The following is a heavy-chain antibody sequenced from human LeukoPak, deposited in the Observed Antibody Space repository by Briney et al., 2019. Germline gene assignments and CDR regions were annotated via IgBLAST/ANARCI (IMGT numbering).Heavy chain of an antibody. J-gene: IGHJ4*02. Sequence: SETLSLTCTVSGYSISSGYYWGWIRQPPGKGLVWIGSIYHSGSTYYNPSLKSRVTISVDKSENQFSLKLSSVTAADTAVYYCARVVTYYYGSGSYYNPGFDYWGQGTLVTVSS. CDR3: ARVVTYYYGSGSYYNPGFDY. D-gene: IGHD3-10*01. CDR1: GYSISSGYY. V-gene: IGHV4-38-2*02. CDR2: IYHSGST.